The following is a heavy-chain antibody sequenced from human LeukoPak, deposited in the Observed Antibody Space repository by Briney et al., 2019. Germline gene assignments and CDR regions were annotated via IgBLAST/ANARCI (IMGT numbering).Heavy chain of an antibody. D-gene: IGHD3-3*01. V-gene: IGHV4-31*03. CDR3: ATTTKDYDFWSGYLPYYFDY. J-gene: IGHJ4*02. CDR2: IYYSGSI. CDR1: GGSISSGGYY. Sequence: PSETLSLTCTVSGGSISSGGYYWSWIRQHPGKGLEWIGYIYYSGSIYYNPSLKSRVTISVDTSKNQFSLKLSSVTAADTAVYYCATTTKDYDFWSGYLPYYFDYWGQGTLVTVSS.